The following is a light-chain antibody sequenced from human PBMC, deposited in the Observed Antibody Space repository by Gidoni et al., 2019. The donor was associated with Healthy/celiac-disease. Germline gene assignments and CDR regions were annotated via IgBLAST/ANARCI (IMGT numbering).Light chain of an antibody. J-gene: IGKJ4*01. CDR3: QKYNNWPPVT. V-gene: IGKV3-15*01. CDR2: GAS. CDR1: QSVNSN. Sequence: LVIMQSPATLSVSPGERATLSCRASQSVNSNLAWYQQKPGKAPRLLIYGASTRATGNPARVSGSGSGTEFTLTISSLQSEDFAVYYCQKYNNWPPVTFGGGTKVEIK.